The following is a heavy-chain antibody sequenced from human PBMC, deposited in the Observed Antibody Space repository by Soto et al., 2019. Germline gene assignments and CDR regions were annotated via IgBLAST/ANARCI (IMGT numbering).Heavy chain of an antibody. Sequence: GGSLRLSCAASGFTFSSYAMHWVRQAPGKGLEWVAVISYDGSNKYYADSVKGRFTISRDNSKNTLYLQMNSLRAEDTAVYYCARDSGDVVVVAATLNYFDYWGKGTLVTVPS. CDR3: ARDSGDVVVVAATLNYFDY. CDR1: GFTFSSYA. D-gene: IGHD2-15*01. V-gene: IGHV3-30-3*01. J-gene: IGHJ4*02. CDR2: ISYDGSNK.